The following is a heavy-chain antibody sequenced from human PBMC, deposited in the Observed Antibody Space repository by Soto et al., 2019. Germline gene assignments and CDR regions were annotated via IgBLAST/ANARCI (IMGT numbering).Heavy chain of an antibody. Sequence: GGSLRLSCAASGFTFSSYWMSWVRQAPGKGLEWVANIKQDRSEKYYVDSVKGRFTISRDNAKNSLYLQMNSLRAEDTAVYYCARVRANYDILTGYYGNNYYYYGMDVWGQGTTVTVSS. J-gene: IGHJ6*02. CDR2: IKQDRSEK. CDR3: ARVRANYDILTGYYGNNYYYYGMDV. CDR1: GFTFSSYW. D-gene: IGHD3-9*01. V-gene: IGHV3-7*05.